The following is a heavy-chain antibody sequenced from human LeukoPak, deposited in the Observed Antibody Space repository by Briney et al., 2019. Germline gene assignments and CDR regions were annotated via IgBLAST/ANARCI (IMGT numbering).Heavy chain of an antibody. CDR3: ARDNSVEDTAWWFDP. D-gene: IGHD4-23*01. J-gene: IGHJ5*02. CDR1: GYTFTSYY. CDR2: INPSGGST. V-gene: IGHV1-46*01. Sequence: ASVTVSCKSSGYTFTSYYMHWVRQAPGQGLEWMGIINPSGGSTSYAQKFQGRVTMTRDMSTSTDYMELSSLRSEDTAVYYCARDNSVEDTAWWFDPWGQGTLVTVSS.